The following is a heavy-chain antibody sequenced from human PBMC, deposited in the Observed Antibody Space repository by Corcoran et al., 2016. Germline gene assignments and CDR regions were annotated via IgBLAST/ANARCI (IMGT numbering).Heavy chain of an antibody. J-gene: IGHJ4*02. CDR2: INHSGST. CDR3: ARPVGYYYGSGYEI. Sequence: QVQLQQWGAGLLKPSETLSLTCAVYGGSFSGYYWSWIRQPPGKGLEWIGEINHSGSTNYNPSLTSRVTISVDTSKNQFSLKMSSVTAADTAVDYCARPVGYYYGSGYEIWGQGTLVTVSS. V-gene: IGHV4-34*01. D-gene: IGHD3-10*01. CDR1: GGSFSGYY.